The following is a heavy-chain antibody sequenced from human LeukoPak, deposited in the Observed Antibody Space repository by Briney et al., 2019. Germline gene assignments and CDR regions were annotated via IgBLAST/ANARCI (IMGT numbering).Heavy chain of an antibody. CDR2: ISGSGGST. V-gene: IGHV3-23*01. D-gene: IGHD2-2*01. Sequence: GGSLRLSCAASGFTFSSYAMSWVRQAPGKGLEWVSGISGSGGSTYYADSVKGRFTISRDNSKNTLYLQVNSLRAEDTAVYYCAKEGDCSSTSCYPIHCYFDDWGQGTLVTVS. CDR3: AKEGDCSSTSCYPIHCYFDD. J-gene: IGHJ4*02. CDR1: GFTFSSYA.